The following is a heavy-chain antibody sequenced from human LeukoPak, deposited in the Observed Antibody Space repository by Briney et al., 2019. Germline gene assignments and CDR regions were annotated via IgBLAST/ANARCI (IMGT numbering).Heavy chain of an antibody. V-gene: IGHV4-59*01. Sequence: SETLSLTCTVSGGSISSYYWSWIRQPPGKGLEWIGYIYYSGSTNYNPSLKSRVTISVDTSKNQFSLKLSSVTAADTAVYYCAREYYYDSSSYYFFDYWGQGTLVTVSS. D-gene: IGHD3-22*01. CDR1: GGSISSYY. J-gene: IGHJ4*02. CDR3: AREYYYDSSSYYFFDY. CDR2: IYYSGST.